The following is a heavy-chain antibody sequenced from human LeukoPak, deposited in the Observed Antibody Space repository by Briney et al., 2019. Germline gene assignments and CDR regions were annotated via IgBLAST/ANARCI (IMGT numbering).Heavy chain of an antibody. J-gene: IGHJ6*02. CDR2: ISGSGGST. CDR1: GFTFSSDA. CDR3: AKGAPRRYDFWSGDEYYGMDV. V-gene: IGHV3-23*01. Sequence: GGSLRLSCAASGFTFSSDAMSWVRQAPGKGLEWVSAISGSGGSTYYADSVKGRFTISRDNSKNTLYLQMNSLRAEDTAVYYCAKGAPRRYDFWSGDEYYGMDVWGQGTTVTVSS. D-gene: IGHD3-3*01.